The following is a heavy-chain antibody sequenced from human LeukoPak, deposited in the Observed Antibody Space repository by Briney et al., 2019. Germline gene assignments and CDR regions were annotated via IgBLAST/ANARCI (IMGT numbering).Heavy chain of an antibody. D-gene: IGHD3-22*01. CDR3: ARALYDSSGYFRS. CDR1: GYTFTGYY. V-gene: IGHV1-2*02. CDR2: INPNSGGT. Sequence: ASVKVSCKASGYTFTGYYMHWVRQAPGQGLEWMGWINPNSGGTNYAQKFQGRVTMTRDTSISTAYMELSRLRSDDTAVYYCARALYDSSGYFRSWGQGTLVTVSS. J-gene: IGHJ4*02.